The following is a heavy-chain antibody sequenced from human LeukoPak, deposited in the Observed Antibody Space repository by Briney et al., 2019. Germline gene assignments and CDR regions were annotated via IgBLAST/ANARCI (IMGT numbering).Heavy chain of an antibody. V-gene: IGHV3-9*01. CDR3: AKDIEGYCCDSSAYPGMDV. D-gene: IGHD3-22*01. CDR2: ISWNSGSI. CDR1: GFTFDDYT. J-gene: IGHJ6*02. Sequence: PGRSLRLSYAASGFTFDDYTMHWVRQAPGKGLEWDSVISWNSGSIGYADSVKGRFTISRDNAKNSLYLQMNSLRGDDTALYYCAKDIEGYCCDSSAYPGMDVWGQGTTVTVSS.